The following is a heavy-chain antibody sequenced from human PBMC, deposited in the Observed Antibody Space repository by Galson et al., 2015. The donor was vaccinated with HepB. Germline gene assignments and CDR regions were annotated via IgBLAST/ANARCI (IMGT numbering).Heavy chain of an antibody. CDR3: TTGFQRLWLPLTRNYYGMDV. V-gene: IGHV3-15*01. D-gene: IGHD5-18*01. Sequence: SLRLSCAASGFTFSNAWMSWVRQAPGKGLEWVGRIKSKIDGGTIDYAAPVKGRFTISRDDSKNTLYLQMNSLKTEDTAVYYCTTGFQRLWLPLTRNYYGMDVWGPGTPVTVSS. CDR1: GFTFSNAW. J-gene: IGHJ6*02. CDR2: IKSKIDGGTI.